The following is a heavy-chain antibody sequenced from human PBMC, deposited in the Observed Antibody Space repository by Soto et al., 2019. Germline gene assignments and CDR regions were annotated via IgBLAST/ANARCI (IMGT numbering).Heavy chain of an antibody. CDR3: AREWESAIFPGMDV. V-gene: IGHV3-30-3*01. D-gene: IGHD3-9*01. CDR1: GFTFSSYA. CDR2: ISYDGSNK. Sequence: QVQLVESGGGVVQPGRSLRLSCAASGFTFSSYAMHWVRQAPGKGLEWVAVISYDGSNKYYADSVKGRFTISRDNSKNTLYLQMNSLRAEDTAVYYCAREWESAIFPGMDVWGQGTTGSVSS. J-gene: IGHJ6*02.